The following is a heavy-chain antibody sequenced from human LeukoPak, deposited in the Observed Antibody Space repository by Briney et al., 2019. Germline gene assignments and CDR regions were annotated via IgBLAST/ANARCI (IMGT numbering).Heavy chain of an antibody. CDR1: GFTFSSYA. Sequence: GGSLRLSCAASGFTFSSYAMSWVRQAPGKGLEWVSAISGNGGSTYYADSVKGRFTISRDNSKNTLYLQMNSLRAEDTAVYYCAKDRDYAEYYFDYWGQGTLVTVSS. V-gene: IGHV3-23*01. J-gene: IGHJ4*02. CDR2: ISGNGGST. D-gene: IGHD4/OR15-4a*01. CDR3: AKDRDYAEYYFDY.